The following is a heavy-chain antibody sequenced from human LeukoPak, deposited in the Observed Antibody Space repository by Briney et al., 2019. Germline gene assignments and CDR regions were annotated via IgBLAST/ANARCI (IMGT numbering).Heavy chain of an antibody. CDR3: ARGSNYYDSGKGWFDP. CDR1: GRSFSGYY. CDR2: INHSGST. V-gene: IGHV4-34*01. D-gene: IGHD3-10*01. J-gene: IGHJ5*02. Sequence: SETLSLTCAVYGRSFSGYYWSWIRQPPGKGLELIGEINHSGSTNYNPSLKSRVTISVDTSKNQFSLKLSSVTAADTAVYYCARGSNYYDSGKGWFDPWGQGTLVTVSS.